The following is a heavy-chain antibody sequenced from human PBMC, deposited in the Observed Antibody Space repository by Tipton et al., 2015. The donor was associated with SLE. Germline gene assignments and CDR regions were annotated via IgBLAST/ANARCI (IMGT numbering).Heavy chain of an antibody. CDR1: GGSISSDDYY. CDR2: ISYSGGT. CDR3: ARNTGYCSGGSCFPWIT. J-gene: IGHJ5*02. V-gene: IGHV4-31*03. D-gene: IGHD2-15*01. Sequence: TLSLACTVSGGSISSDDYYWSWIRQHPGKGLEWIGYISYSGGTYYNPSLKSRVTISLDTSKNQLSLKLTSVTATDTAIYYCARNTGYCSGGSCFPWITWGQGTLLTVSS.